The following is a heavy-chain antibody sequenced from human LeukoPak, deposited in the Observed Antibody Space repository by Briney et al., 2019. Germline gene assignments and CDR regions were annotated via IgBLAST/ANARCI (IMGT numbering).Heavy chain of an antibody. D-gene: IGHD2-2*01. CDR3: ASGPRPYSSTSCYPY. CDR1: GFTLNISS. CDR2: ISSSSSYI. Sequence: GSLTLSCVPSGFTLNISSMSCDSQAPGKGREWVLSISSSSSYIYYADSVKGRFTISKDNAKNSLYLQMNSLRAEDTAVYYCASGPRPYSSTSCYPYWGQGTLVTVSS. V-gene: IGHV3-21*01. J-gene: IGHJ4*02.